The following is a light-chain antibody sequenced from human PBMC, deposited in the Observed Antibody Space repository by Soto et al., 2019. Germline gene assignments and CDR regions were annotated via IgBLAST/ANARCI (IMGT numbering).Light chain of an antibody. CDR3: QQYGSSTIT. J-gene: IGKJ5*01. CDR1: QSVSSSY. V-gene: IGKV3-20*01. CDR2: GAS. Sequence: PGERATLSCRASQSVSSSYLAWYQQKPGQAPRLLIYGASSRATGIPDRFSGSGSGTDFTLTISRLEPEDFAVYYCQQYGSSTITFGQGTRLEIK.